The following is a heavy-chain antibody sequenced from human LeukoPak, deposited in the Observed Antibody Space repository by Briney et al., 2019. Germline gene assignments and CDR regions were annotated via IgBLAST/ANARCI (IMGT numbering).Heavy chain of an antibody. CDR1: GFTFSSYA. D-gene: IGHD3-10*01. V-gene: IGHV3-23*01. CDR2: ISGSGGST. Sequence: GRSLRLSCAASGFTFSSYAMSWVRQAPGKGLEWVSAISGSGGSTYYADSVKGRFTISRDNSKNTLYLQMNSLRAEDTAVYYCAKDGDYYGSGSYFTYYFDYWGQGTLVTVSS. J-gene: IGHJ4*02. CDR3: AKDGDYYGSGSYFTYYFDY.